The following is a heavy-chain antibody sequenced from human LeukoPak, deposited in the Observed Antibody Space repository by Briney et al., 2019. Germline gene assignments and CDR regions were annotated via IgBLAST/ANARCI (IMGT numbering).Heavy chain of an antibody. CDR1: GFTFSTYN. V-gene: IGHV3-21*01. CDR2: IVSTSSLM. Sequence: GGSLRLSCVASGFTFSTYNMNWVRQAPGEGLEWVSSIVSTSSLMSYSDSVKGRFTISRDNAKNSVYLQVNSLRAEDTAVYYCARDFRDTSLITYPYFMDVWGKGTTVTISS. D-gene: IGHD3-16*01. J-gene: IGHJ6*03. CDR3: ARDFRDTSLITYPYFMDV.